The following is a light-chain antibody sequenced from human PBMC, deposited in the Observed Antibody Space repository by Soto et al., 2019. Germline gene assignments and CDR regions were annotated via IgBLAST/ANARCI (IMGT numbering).Light chain of an antibody. CDR2: EVT. CDR3: ASYTSSSTSVI. J-gene: IGLJ2*01. Sequence: QSVLTQPASVSGSPGQSITISCTGTDSDVGGYNYVSWYQQHPGKAPKLIISEVTNRPSGVSNRFSGSKSANTASLTISGLQAEDEADYYCASYTSSSTSVIFGRGTKLTVL. V-gene: IGLV2-14*01. CDR1: DSDVGGYNY.